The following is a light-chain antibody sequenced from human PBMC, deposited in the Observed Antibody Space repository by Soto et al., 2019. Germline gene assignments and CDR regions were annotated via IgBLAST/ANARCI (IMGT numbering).Light chain of an antibody. J-gene: IGKJ1*01. CDR2: DAS. V-gene: IGKV1-5*01. CDR1: RSIRNW. CDR3: LQYNSYPWT. Sequence: DIQMTQSPSTLTASVGDRVTITCRASRSIRNWLAWYQQKPGKAPHLLIFDASTLQGGVPSRFSGSVSGTEFTLTISGLQADDFATYYCLQYNSYPWTFGQGTKVDIK.